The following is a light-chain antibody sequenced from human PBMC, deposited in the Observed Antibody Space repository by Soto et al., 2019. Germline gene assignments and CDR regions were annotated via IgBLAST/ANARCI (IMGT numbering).Light chain of an antibody. CDR3: QQYNISPYT. J-gene: IGKJ2*01. CDR2: KAS. CDR1: QSIGTW. V-gene: IGKV1-5*03. Sequence: DIQMTQSPSTLSASVGDRVTINCRASQSIGTWLAWYQQKPGKAPKVLIHKASSLESGVPSRFSGSGSGTEFTLTISSLQPDDFATYYCQQYNISPYTFGQGTKVEIK.